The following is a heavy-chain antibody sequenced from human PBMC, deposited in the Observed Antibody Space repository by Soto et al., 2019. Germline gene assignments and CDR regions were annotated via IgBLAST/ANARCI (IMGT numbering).Heavy chain of an antibody. CDR3: ARRAKFRDVPADTYYYYGMDV. CDR2: IDPSDSYT. D-gene: IGHD2-2*01. CDR1: GYSFTSYW. Sequence: GESLKISCKGSGYSFTSYWISWVRQMPGKGLEWMGRIDPSDSYTNYSPSFQGHVTISADKSISTAYLQWSSLKASDTAMYYCARRAKFRDVPADTYYYYGMDVWGQGTTVTVS. V-gene: IGHV5-10-1*01. J-gene: IGHJ6*02.